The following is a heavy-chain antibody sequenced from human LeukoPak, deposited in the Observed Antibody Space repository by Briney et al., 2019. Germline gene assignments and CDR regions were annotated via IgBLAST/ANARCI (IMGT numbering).Heavy chain of an antibody. CDR3: AKNGYSGYDPPYSFDY. J-gene: IGHJ4*02. CDR1: GFTFSSYA. D-gene: IGHD5-12*01. Sequence: PGGSLRLSCAASGFTFSSYAMSWVRQAPGKGLEWVSAISGSGGSTYYADSVMGRFTISRDNSKNTLYLQMNSLRAEDTAVYYCAKNGYSGYDPPYSFDYGGQGTLVTVPS. V-gene: IGHV3-23*01. CDR2: ISGSGGST.